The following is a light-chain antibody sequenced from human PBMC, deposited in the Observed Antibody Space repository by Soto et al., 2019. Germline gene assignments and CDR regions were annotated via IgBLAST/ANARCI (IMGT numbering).Light chain of an antibody. V-gene: IGKV1-33*01. Sequence: IQMTQSPSSLSASVGEIVTITCQASHDITNYLNWYQQKPGKGPRLLIYGASNLETGVPSRFSGSGSGTDFTFTISSLQPEDIATYYCQQYDNLPLTFGGGTKVDI. CDR2: GAS. CDR3: QQYDNLPLT. J-gene: IGKJ4*01. CDR1: HDITNY.